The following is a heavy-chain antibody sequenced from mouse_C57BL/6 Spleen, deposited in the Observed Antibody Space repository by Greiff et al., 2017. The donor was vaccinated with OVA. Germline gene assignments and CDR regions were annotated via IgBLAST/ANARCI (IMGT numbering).Heavy chain of an antibody. CDR1: GYTFTSYW. Sequence: QVQLQQSGAELVMPGASVKLSCKASGYTFTSYWMHWVKQRPGQGLEWIGEIDPSDSYTNYNQKFKGKSTLTVDKSSSTAYMQLSSLTSEDSAVYYCALGTTVVAKDAMDYWGQGTSVTVSS. CDR2: IDPSDSYT. V-gene: IGHV1-69*01. CDR3: ALGTTVVAKDAMDY. J-gene: IGHJ4*01. D-gene: IGHD1-1*01.